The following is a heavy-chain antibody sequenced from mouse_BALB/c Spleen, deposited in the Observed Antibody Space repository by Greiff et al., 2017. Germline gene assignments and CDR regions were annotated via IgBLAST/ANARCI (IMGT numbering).Heavy chain of an antibody. J-gene: IGHJ3*01. Sequence: VQLQQSGAELAKPGASVKMSCKASGYTFTSYWMHWVKQRPGQGLEWIGYINPSTGYTEYNQKFKDKATLTADKSSSTAYMQLSSLTSEDSAVYYCARRGRRAWFAYWGQGTLVTVSA. CDR3: ARRGRRAWFAY. D-gene: IGHD2-12*01. CDR1: GYTFTSYW. V-gene: IGHV1-7*01. CDR2: INPSTGYT.